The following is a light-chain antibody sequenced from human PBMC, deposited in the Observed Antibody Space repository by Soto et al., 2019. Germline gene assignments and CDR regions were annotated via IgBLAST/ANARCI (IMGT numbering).Light chain of an antibody. J-gene: IGKJ1*01. CDR1: RSVGSF. Sequence: EIVLTQSPATLSLSPGERATLSCRASRSVGSFLAWYQQKPGQAPRLLISDASNRATGIPARFSGSGSGTDFTLTISNLEPEDFAVYFCQQRSHWPTFGQGTKVEIK. CDR2: DAS. CDR3: QQRSHWPT. V-gene: IGKV3-11*01.